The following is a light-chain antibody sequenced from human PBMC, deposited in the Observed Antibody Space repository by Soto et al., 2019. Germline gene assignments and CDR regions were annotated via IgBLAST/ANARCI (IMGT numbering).Light chain of an antibody. CDR3: SSYAGSNNLV. Sequence: QSVLTQPPSASGSPGQSVTISCTGTSRDVGGYNYVSWYQQHPGRAPKPIISEVSKRPSGVPDRFSGSKSGNTASLSVSGLQADDEADYYCSSYAGSNNLVFGGGTKVTVL. V-gene: IGLV2-8*01. CDR1: SRDVGGYNY. J-gene: IGLJ3*02. CDR2: EVS.